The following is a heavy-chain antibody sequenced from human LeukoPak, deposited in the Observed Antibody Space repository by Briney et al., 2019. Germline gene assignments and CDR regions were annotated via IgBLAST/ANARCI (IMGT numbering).Heavy chain of an antibody. D-gene: IGHD2-15*01. CDR3: AKNLYCGGGSCYPSALGMDV. J-gene: IGHJ6*02. V-gene: IGHV3-23*01. CDR1: GFTFSTYW. CDR2: ISGSGNRT. Sequence: GGSLRLSCSASGFTFSTYWMSWVRQAPGKGLEWVSSISGSGNRTYYADSVKGRFTISRDNSKNTLFLQMNSLRAEDTAVYYCAKNLYCGGGSCYPSALGMDVWGQGTTVTVSS.